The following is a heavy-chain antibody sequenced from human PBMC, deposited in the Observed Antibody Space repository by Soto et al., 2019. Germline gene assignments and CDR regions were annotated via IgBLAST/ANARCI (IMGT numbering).Heavy chain of an antibody. V-gene: IGHV1-8*01. CDR1: GYTFTSYD. CDR2: MNPNSGNT. D-gene: IGHD2-15*01. J-gene: IGHJ6*03. CDR3: ASSLGYCSGGSCYLHSLYMDV. Sequence: ASVKVSCKASGYTFTSYDINWVRQANGQGLEWMGWMNPNSGNTGYAQKFQGRVTMTRNTSISTAYMELSSLRSEDTAVYYCASSLGYCSGGSCYLHSLYMDVWGKGTTVSLL.